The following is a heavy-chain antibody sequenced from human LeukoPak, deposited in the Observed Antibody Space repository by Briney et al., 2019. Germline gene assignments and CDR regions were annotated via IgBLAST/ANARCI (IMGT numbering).Heavy chain of an antibody. CDR2: ITGSSSYT. CDR3: ARDSRSWGFDP. Sequence: QSGGSLRLSCAASGFTFSSYAMSWVREAPGKGLEWVSYITGSSSYTKYADSVKGRFTISRDNAKKSLYLQMNSLRADDTAVYYCARDSRSWGFDPWGQGTLVTLSS. V-gene: IGHV3-48*04. CDR1: GFTFSSYA. D-gene: IGHD6-13*01. J-gene: IGHJ5*02.